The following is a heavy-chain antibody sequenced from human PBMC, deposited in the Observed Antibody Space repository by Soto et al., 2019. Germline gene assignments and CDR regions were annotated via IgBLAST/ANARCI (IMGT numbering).Heavy chain of an antibody. CDR1: GFTFSSYS. Sequence: GGSLRLSCAASGFTFSSYSMNWVRQAPGKGLEWVSYISTTSSTIHYADSVKGRFTISRDNAKNSLHLQMNSLRAEDTAVYYCARSPLTVTTYYGMDVWGQGTTVTVSS. CDR2: ISTTSSTI. J-gene: IGHJ6*02. D-gene: IGHD4-17*01. V-gene: IGHV3-48*01. CDR3: ARSPLTVTTYYGMDV.